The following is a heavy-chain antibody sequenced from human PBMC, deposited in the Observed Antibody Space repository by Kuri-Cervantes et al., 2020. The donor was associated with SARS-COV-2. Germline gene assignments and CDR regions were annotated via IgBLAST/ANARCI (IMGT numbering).Heavy chain of an antibody. D-gene: IGHD5-18*01. V-gene: IGHV3-21*01. CDR1: GFTFSSYS. J-gene: IGHJ4*02. CDR3: AREDSYGYGDY. Sequence: GGSLRLSCAASGFTFSSYSMSWVRQAPGKGLEWVSSISSSSSYIYYADSVKGRLTISRDNAKNSLYLQMNSLRAEDTAVYYCAREDSYGYGDYWGQGTLVTVSS. CDR2: ISSSSSYI.